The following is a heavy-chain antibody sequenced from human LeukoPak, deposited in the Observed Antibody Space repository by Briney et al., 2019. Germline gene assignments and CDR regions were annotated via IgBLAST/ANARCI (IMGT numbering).Heavy chain of an antibody. Sequence: GRSLRLSCAASGFTFNSNGMHWVRQAPGKGLEGVALIWNDGSNKYYADSVKGRFTISRDNSKNTLYLQMDSLRAEDTAVYYCAKAGDNSGYYPAFYYYMDVWGRGTTVTVSS. CDR1: GFTFNSNG. D-gene: IGHD3-22*01. J-gene: IGHJ6*03. CDR3: AKAGDNSGYYPAFYYYMDV. CDR2: IWNDGSNK. V-gene: IGHV3-33*06.